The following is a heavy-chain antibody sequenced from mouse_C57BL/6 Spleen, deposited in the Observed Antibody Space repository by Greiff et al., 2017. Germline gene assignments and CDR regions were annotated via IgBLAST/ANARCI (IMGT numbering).Heavy chain of an antibody. D-gene: IGHD1-1*01. Sequence: QVQLQQPGAELVKPGASVKLSCKASGYTFTSYWMHWVKQRPGRGLEWIGRIDPTSGGTKYNEQFKSKATLTVDKPSSTAYMQLSSLTSEDSAVYYCARSTYYYCSSWYFDVWGTGTTVTVSS. V-gene: IGHV1-72*01. CDR1: GYTFTSYW. J-gene: IGHJ1*03. CDR3: ARSTYYYCSSWYFDV. CDR2: IDPTSGGT.